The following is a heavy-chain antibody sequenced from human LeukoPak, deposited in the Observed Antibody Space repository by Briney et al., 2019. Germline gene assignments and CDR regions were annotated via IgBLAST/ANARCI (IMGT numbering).Heavy chain of an antibody. V-gene: IGHV6-1*01. CDR3: AREVDSHGTLFYYGMDV. D-gene: IGHD6-13*01. CDR2: TYYRSKWYN. Sequence: SRTLSLTCAISGDSVSSNSAAWNWIRQSPSRGLEWLGRTYYRSKWYNDYAVSVKSRITINPDTSKNQFSLQLNSVSPEDTAVYYCAREVDSHGTLFYYGMDVWGQGTTVTVSS. CDR1: GDSVSSNSAA. J-gene: IGHJ6*02.